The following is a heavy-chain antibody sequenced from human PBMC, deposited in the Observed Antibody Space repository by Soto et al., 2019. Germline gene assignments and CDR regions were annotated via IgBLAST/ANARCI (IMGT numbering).Heavy chain of an antibody. CDR1: GYTFTSYG. Sequence: EASVKVSCKASGYTFTSYGISWVRQAPGQGLEWMGWISAYNGNTNYAQKLQGRVTMTTDTSTSTAYMELRSLRSDDTAVYYCARGLRFLEWLPDEFDPWGQGTLVTVSS. D-gene: IGHD3-3*01. J-gene: IGHJ5*02. CDR2: ISAYNGNT. V-gene: IGHV1-18*01. CDR3: ARGLRFLEWLPDEFDP.